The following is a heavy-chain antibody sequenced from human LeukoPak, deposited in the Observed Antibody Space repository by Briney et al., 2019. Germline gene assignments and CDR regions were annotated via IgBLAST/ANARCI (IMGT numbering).Heavy chain of an antibody. D-gene: IGHD3-22*01. J-gene: IGHJ3*02. CDR3: AKDGYGFDSSGYRLRDAFDI. CDR1: GFTVSSNS. V-gene: IGHV3-23*01. CDR2: ISATGIST. Sequence: PGGSLRLSCTVSGFTVSSNSMSWVRQAPGKGLEWVSGISATGISTYYADSVKGRFTISRDNSKNTLYLQMNSLRAEDTAVYYCAKDGYGFDSSGYRLRDAFDIWGQGTMVTVSS.